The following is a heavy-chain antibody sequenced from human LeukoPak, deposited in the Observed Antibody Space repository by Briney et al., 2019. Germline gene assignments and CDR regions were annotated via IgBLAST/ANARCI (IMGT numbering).Heavy chain of an antibody. Sequence: SETLSLTCAISGGSISSSNWWTWVRQPPGKGLEWVGEIYLRGNTNYNPSLESRVTISVDESKTQLSLRLESVTAADTAVYYCARAGERLDYVWGSYRFDYWGQGTLVTVSS. J-gene: IGHJ4*02. D-gene: IGHD3-16*02. V-gene: IGHV4-4*02. CDR3: ARAGERLDYVWGSYRFDY. CDR2: IYLRGNT. CDR1: GGSISSSNW.